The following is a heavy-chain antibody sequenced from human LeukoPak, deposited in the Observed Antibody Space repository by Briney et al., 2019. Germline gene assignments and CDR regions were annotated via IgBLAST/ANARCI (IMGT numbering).Heavy chain of an antibody. CDR1: GGSISSYY. D-gene: IGHD6-13*01. V-gene: IGHV4-59*06. CDR3: ARESEYSSSWLDY. J-gene: IGHJ4*02. Sequence: SETLSLTCTVSGGSISSYYWSWIRQPPGKGLEWIGYIYYSGSTYYNPSLKSRVTISVDTSKNQFSLKLSSVTAADTAVYYCARESEYSSSWLDYWGQGTLVTVSS. CDR2: IYYSGST.